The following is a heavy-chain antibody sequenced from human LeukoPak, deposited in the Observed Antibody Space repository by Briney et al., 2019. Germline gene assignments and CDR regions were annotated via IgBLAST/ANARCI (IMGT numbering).Heavy chain of an antibody. D-gene: IGHD3-10*01. CDR1: GGSISSSYSY. CDR3: ARLNYGSGSYYRTPYNWFDP. Sequence: SETLSLTCTVSGGSISSSYSYWGWIRQPPGKGLEWIGNIYYSGSTYYNPSLKSRVTISVDTSKNQFSLKLSSVTAADTAVYYCARLNYGSGSYYRTPYNWFDPWGQGTLVTVSS. CDR2: IYYSGST. V-gene: IGHV4-39*07. J-gene: IGHJ5*02.